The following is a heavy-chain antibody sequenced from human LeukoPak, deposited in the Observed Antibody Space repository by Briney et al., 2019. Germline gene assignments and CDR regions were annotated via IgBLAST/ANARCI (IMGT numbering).Heavy chain of an antibody. CDR2: ISYDGSNK. CDR1: GFTFSSYA. D-gene: IGHD3-10*01. Sequence: GGSLRLSCAASGFTFSSYAMHWVRQAPGKGLEWVAVISYDGSNKYYADSVKGRFTISRDNSKNTLSLQMNSLRAEDTAVYYCAMNYGSGSYWSFDYWGQGTLVAVSS. V-gene: IGHV3-30-3*01. J-gene: IGHJ4*02. CDR3: AMNYGSGSYWSFDY.